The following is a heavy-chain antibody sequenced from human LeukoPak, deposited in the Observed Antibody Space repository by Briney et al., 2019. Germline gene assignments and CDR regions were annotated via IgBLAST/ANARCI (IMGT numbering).Heavy chain of an antibody. D-gene: IGHD5-24*01. J-gene: IGHJ4*02. V-gene: IGHV4-4*02. CDR1: GGSISSSNW. CDR2: IHHSGSSGST. CDR3: ARNRDGYNSFDY. Sequence: SGTLSLTCAVSGGSISSSNWWSWVRQPPGKGLEWIGEIHHSGSSGSTNYNPSLRSRVTVSVDKSKNQFSLKLSSVTAADTAVYYCARNRDGYNSFDYWGQGTLVTVSS.